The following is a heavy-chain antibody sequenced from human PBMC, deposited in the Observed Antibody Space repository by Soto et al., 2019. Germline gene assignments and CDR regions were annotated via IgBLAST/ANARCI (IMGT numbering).Heavy chain of an antibody. V-gene: IGHV3-30-3*01. Sequence: QVQLVESGGGVVQPGRSLRLSCAASGFTFSSDAMHWVRQAPGKVLEWVAVISYDGSNKYYADSVKGRFTISRDNSRNPLYLQMNRLRAEDTAVYYCARPLWRDDYNWGYFDLWGRGTLVTVSS. CDR2: ISYDGSNK. CDR1: GFTFSSDA. J-gene: IGHJ2*01. D-gene: IGHD4-4*01. CDR3: ARPLWRDDYNWGYFDL.